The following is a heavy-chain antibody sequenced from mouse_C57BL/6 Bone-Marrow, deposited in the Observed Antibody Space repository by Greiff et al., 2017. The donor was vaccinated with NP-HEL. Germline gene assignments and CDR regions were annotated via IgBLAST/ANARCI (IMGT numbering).Heavy chain of an antibody. CDR2: ISSGGSYT. J-gene: IGHJ4*01. CDR1: GFTFSSYG. Sequence: EVQRVESGGDLVKPGGSLKLSCAASGFTFSSYGMSWVRQTPDKRLEWVATISSGGSYTYYPDSVKGRFTISRDNAKNTLYLQMSSLKSEDTAMYYCARRRGSGAMDYWGQGTSVTVSS. D-gene: IGHD1-1*01. CDR3: ARRRGSGAMDY. V-gene: IGHV5-6*01.